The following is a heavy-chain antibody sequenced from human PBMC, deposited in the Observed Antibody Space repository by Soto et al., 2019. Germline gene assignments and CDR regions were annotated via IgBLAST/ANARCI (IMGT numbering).Heavy chain of an antibody. V-gene: IGHV4-59*08. CDR1: GGSISSYY. D-gene: IGHD4-4*01. J-gene: IGHJ4*02. CDR3: ARLGDYSNWVLDY. Sequence: SETLSLTCTVSGGSISSYYWSWIRQPPGKGLEWIGYIYYSGSTNYNPSLKSRVTISVDTSKNQFSLKLSSVTAADTAVYYCARLGDYSNWVLDYWGQGTLVTVSS. CDR2: IYYSGST.